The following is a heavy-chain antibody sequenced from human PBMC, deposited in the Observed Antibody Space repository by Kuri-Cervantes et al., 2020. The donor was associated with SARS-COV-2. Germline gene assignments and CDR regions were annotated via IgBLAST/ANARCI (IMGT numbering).Heavy chain of an antibody. CDR3: ARRVVRGVIPYYYYGMDV. Sequence: SVKVSCKASGYTFTSYGISWVRQAPGQGLEWMGGIIPIFGTANYAQKFQGRVTITADESTSTAYMELSSLRSEDTAVYYCARRVVRGVIPYYYYGMDVWGQGTTVTVSS. CDR2: IIPIFGTA. V-gene: IGHV1-69*13. CDR1: GYTFTSYG. D-gene: IGHD3-10*01. J-gene: IGHJ6*02.